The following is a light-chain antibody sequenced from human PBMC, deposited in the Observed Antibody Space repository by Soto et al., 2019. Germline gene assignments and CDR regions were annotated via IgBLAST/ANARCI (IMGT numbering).Light chain of an antibody. J-gene: IGKJ5*01. CDR1: QSVRRSY. CDR3: QQYGTSPTIT. Sequence: EIVFTQSPSTLSLSPGERATLSCGASQSVRRSYLAWYQQRPGLAPRLLIYDASTRATGIPDRFSGSGSETDFTLTISRLEPEDFAVYYCQQYGTSPTITFGQGTRLEIK. CDR2: DAS. V-gene: IGKV3D-20*01.